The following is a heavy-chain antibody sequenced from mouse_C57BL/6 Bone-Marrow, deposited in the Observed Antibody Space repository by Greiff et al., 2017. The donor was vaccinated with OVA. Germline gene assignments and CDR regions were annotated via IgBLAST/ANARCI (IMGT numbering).Heavy chain of an antibody. J-gene: IGHJ1*03. Sequence: EVKLMESGPGLVKPSPTVFLTCTVTGISITTGYYRWSWIRQFPGNKLEWIGYIYYSGTITYNPSLTSRTTITRDTPKTQFFLEMNTLTAEDTATYYCARDSHYDYDSWYFDVWGTGTTVTVSS. CDR2: IYYSGTI. V-gene: IGHV3-5*01. CDR3: ARDSHYDYDSWYFDV. CDR1: GISITTGYYR. D-gene: IGHD2-4*01.